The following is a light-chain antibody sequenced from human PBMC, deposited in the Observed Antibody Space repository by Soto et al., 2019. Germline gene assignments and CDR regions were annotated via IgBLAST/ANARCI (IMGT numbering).Light chain of an antibody. CDR1: QSVSSSY. CDR2: GAS. V-gene: IGKV3-20*01. Sequence: EIVLTQSPGTLSLSPGERATLSCRASQSVSSSYLAWYQQKPGQAPRLLIYGASSRATGIPDRFSGSGSGTDFTLTISRLEPEDLAVYYCQQYGSHQLTFGGGTKVEIK. J-gene: IGKJ4*01. CDR3: QQYGSHQLT.